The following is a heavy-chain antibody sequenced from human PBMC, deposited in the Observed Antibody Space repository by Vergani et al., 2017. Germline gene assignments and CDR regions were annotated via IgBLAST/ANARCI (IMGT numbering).Heavy chain of an antibody. CDR1: FDSIRNLY. Sequence: QVQLQESGPGLVKSSETLSLPCSGSFDSIRNLYCNWIRQRPGKGLVWIGSIHYSENTNYNPSLKTRVTISVDTYKHQLSLTLTSVTAADTGVYYCASDTHSGQRADRWGQGILVAVTS. CDR2: IHYSENT. V-gene: IGHV4-59*11. D-gene: IGHD6-19*01. CDR3: ASDTHSGQRADR. J-gene: IGHJ5*02.